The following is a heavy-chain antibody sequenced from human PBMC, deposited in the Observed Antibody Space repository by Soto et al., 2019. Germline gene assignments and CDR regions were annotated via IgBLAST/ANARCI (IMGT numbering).Heavy chain of an antibody. CDR1: GYTFTSYG. D-gene: IGHD2-2*02. J-gene: IGHJ6*02. Sequence: ASVKVSCKASGYTFTSYGISWVRQAPGQGLEWMGWISAYNGNTNYAQKLQGRVTMTTDTSTSTAYMELRSLRSDDTAVYYCARERTDCSSTSCYTGYYGMDVWGQGTTVTVSS. V-gene: IGHV1-18*01. CDR3: ARERTDCSSTSCYTGYYGMDV. CDR2: ISAYNGNT.